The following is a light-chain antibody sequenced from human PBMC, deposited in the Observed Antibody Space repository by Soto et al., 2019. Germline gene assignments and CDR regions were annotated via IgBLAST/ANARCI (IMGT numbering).Light chain of an antibody. CDR3: QQFDSSPYT. CDR2: GAS. V-gene: IGKV3-20*01. Sequence: EVVLTQSPGTLSLSPGERATLSCRASQSVSSTFLSWLQQKPGQVPRLLICGASRRATGIPDRFSGSGSGTDFTLTISRLEPEDFAVYYCQQFDSSPYTFGQGTKLEIK. CDR1: QSVSSTF. J-gene: IGKJ2*01.